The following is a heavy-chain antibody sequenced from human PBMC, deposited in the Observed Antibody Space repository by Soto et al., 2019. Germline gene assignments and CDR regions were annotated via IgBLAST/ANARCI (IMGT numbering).Heavy chain of an antibody. CDR2: ISPIFGAA. Sequence: QVQLVQAGAEMKKPGSSVKVSCQSSGCTFNTYAMNWVRQAPGQGPEWMGDISPIFGAANYAPKFQGRVTITADEPTGTSYMQLSSLTSEGTGLYFCAREVQVHTPAFVYWGQGTLVTVSS. V-gene: IGHV1-69*19. CDR1: GCTFNTYA. CDR3: AREVQVHTPAFVY. J-gene: IGHJ4*02. D-gene: IGHD3-10*01.